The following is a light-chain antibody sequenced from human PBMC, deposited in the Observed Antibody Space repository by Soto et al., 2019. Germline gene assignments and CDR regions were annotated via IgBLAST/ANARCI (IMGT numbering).Light chain of an antibody. CDR2: TAS. J-gene: IGKJ2*01. V-gene: IGKV1-39*01. CDR3: QESYSTPNT. Sequence: DIQMTQSPSSLSASVGDRVTITCRASQSISIYLNWYQQKPGKAPKLLIYTASSLQSGVPSRFSGSGSGTDFPLTISSLQPEDFATYYCQESYSTPNTFGQGTKLEIK. CDR1: QSISIY.